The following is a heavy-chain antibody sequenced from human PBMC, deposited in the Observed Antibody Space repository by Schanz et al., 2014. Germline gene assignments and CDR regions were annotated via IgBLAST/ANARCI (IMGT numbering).Heavy chain of an antibody. D-gene: IGHD3-3*01. CDR1: GFTFSGFW. Sequence: EVQLAESGGGLVQPGGSLRLSCAASGFTFSGFWMTWVRQAPGKGLEWVANIKRDGSEKNYLDSVKGRFTISRDNAKNSLFLQMNSLRAEDTAVYYCVRDSFFAFDYWGQGTLVTVSS. J-gene: IGHJ4*02. V-gene: IGHV3-7*01. CDR2: IKRDGSEK. CDR3: VRDSFFAFDY.